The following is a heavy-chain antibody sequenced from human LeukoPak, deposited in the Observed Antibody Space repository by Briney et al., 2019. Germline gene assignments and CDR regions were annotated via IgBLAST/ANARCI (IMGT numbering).Heavy chain of an antibody. V-gene: IGHV4-59*01. CDR3: ARGGAARLHFQN. D-gene: IGHD6-6*01. CDR2: IYHSGST. J-gene: IGHJ1*01. Sequence: SETLSLTCTVSAGSISSYYWSWIRQPPGKGLEWIGYIYHSGSTNYNPSLQSRVTISVDTSKNQFSLNLNSVTAADTAVYYCARGGAARLHFQNWGQGTLVTVSS. CDR1: AGSISSYY.